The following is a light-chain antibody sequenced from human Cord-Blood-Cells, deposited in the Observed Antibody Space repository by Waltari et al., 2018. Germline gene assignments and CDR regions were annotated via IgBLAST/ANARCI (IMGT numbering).Light chain of an antibody. CDR3: QAWDSSTWV. J-gene: IGLJ3*02. CDR1: KLGDKY. Sequence: SYELTQPPSVSVSPGQTASITCSGAKLGDKYACWYQQKPGQSPVLVIYQDSKRPSGIPERFSGSNSGSTATLTISGTQAMDEADYYCQAWDSSTWVFGGGTKLTVL. CDR2: QDS. V-gene: IGLV3-1*01.